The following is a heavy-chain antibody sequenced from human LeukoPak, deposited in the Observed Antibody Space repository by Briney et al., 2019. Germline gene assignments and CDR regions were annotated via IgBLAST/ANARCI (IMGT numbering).Heavy chain of an antibody. CDR1: GYSISSGYY. D-gene: IGHD3-10*01. J-gene: IGHJ5*02. CDR3: ARNLWFWGNWFDP. Sequence: SETLSLTCAVSGYSISSGYYWGWIRQPPGKGLEWIGSIYHSGSTHYNPSLKSRVTISVDTSKNQFSLKLSSVTAADTAVYYCARNLWFWGNWFDPWGQGTLVTVSS. CDR2: IYHSGST. V-gene: IGHV4-38-2*01.